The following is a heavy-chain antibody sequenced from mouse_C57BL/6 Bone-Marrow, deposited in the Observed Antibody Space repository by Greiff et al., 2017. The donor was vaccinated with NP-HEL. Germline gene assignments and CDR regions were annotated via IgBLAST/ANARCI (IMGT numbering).Heavy chain of an antibody. V-gene: IGHV1-63*01. J-gene: IGHJ1*03. CDR1: GYTFTNYW. Sequence: QVQLQQSGAELVRPGTSVKMSCKASGYTFTNYWIGWAKQRPGHGHEGIGDNYPGGGYTNYNEKLKGKDTLTADKSSSTAYMQLSCLTSEDSAIYSCARHYGSSPRYFDVWGTGTTVTVSS. CDR2: NYPGGGYT. CDR3: ARHYGSSPRYFDV. D-gene: IGHD1-1*01.